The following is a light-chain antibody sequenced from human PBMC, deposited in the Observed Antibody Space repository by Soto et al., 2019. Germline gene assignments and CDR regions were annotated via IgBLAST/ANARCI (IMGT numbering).Light chain of an antibody. CDR1: SSDIGGYYY. CDR3: TSYSSSDIFYV. Sequence: QSALTQPASVSGSPGQSITISCTGTSSDIGGYYYVSWYQHHPGRAPKLLIYQVTSRPSGVSNRFSGSKSGNTASLTISGLQADDAADYFCTSYSSSDIFYVFGAGTKVTVL. J-gene: IGLJ1*01. CDR2: QVT. V-gene: IGLV2-14*01.